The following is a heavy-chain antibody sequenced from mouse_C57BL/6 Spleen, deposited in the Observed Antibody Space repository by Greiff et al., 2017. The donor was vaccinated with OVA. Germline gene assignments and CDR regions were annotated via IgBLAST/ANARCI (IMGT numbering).Heavy chain of an antibody. CDR3: ARSPYYYGSSSYFDY. J-gene: IGHJ2*01. D-gene: IGHD1-1*01. V-gene: IGHV1-78*01. CDR2: IYPRDGST. CDR1: GYTFTDHT. Sequence: LVESDAELVKPGASVKISCKVSGYTFTDHTIHWMKQRPEQGLEWIGYIYPRDGSTKYNEKFKGKATLTADKSSSTAYMQLNSLTSEDSAVYFCARSPYYYGSSSYFDYWGQGTTLTVSS.